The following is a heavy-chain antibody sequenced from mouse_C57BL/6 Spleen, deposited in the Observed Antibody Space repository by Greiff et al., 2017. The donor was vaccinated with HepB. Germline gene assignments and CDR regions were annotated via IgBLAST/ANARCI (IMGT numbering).Heavy chain of an antibody. CDR2: IYPGSGNT. CDR3: ARSYDYDAMDY. V-gene: IGHV1-66*01. J-gene: IGHJ4*01. CDR1: GYSFTSYY. Sequence: QVQLQQSGPELVKPGASVKISCKASGYSFTSYYIHWVKQRPGQGLEWIGWIYPGSGNTKYNEKFKGKATLTADTSSSTAYMQLSSLTSEDSAVYYCARSYDYDAMDYWGQGTSVTVSS. D-gene: IGHD6-5*01.